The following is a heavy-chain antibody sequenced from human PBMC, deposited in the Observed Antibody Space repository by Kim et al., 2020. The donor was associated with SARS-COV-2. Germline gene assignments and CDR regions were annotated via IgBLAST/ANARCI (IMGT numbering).Heavy chain of an antibody. CDR2: ST. CDR3: ASGVISAFDI. J-gene: IGHJ3*02. D-gene: IGHD3-10*01. V-gene: IGHV3-66*01. Sequence: STYYADSVKGRFTISRDNSKNTLYLQMNSLRAEDTAVYYCASGVISAFDIWGQGTMVTVSS.